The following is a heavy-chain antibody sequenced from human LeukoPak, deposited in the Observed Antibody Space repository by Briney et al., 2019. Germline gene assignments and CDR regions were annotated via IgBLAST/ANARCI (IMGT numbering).Heavy chain of an antibody. D-gene: IGHD1-26*01. CDR1: RFTFSDYY. V-gene: IGHV3-11*01. CDR2: ISSSGSTI. J-gene: IGHJ4*02. Sequence: GSLRLSCAASRFTFSDYYMSWIRQAPGKGLEWVSYISSSGSTIYYADSVKGRFTISRDNAKNSLYPQMNSLRAEDTAVYYCARAGDAYYFDYWGQGTLVTVSS. CDR3: ARAGDAYYFDY.